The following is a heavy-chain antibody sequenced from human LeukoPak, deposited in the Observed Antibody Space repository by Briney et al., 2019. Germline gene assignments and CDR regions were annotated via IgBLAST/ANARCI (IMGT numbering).Heavy chain of an antibody. J-gene: IGHJ6*02. CDR2: INAGNGNT. D-gene: IGHD4-17*01. CDR3: ASYYGDYVDYYYYYGMDV. CDR1: GYTFTSYA. Sequence: ASVKVSCKASGYTFTSYAMHWVRQAPGQRLEWMGWINAGNGNTKYSQKFQGRVTITRDTSASTAYMELSSLRSEDTAVYYCASYYGDYVDYYYYYGMDVWGQGTTVTVSS. V-gene: IGHV1-3*01.